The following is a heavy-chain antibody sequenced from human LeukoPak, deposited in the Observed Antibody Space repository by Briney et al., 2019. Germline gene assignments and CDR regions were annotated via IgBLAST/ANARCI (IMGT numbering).Heavy chain of an antibody. D-gene: IGHD2-2*01. CDR3: AGGSTSSGFDP. V-gene: IGHV1-8*03. J-gene: IGHJ5*02. CDR2: MNPNSGNT. CDR1: GYTFTSYD. Sequence: ASVKVSCKXSGYTFTSYDINWVRQATGQGLEGMGWMNPNSGNTGYAQKFQGRVTITRNTSISTAYMELSSLRSEDTAVYYCAGGSTSSGFDPWGQGTLVTVSS.